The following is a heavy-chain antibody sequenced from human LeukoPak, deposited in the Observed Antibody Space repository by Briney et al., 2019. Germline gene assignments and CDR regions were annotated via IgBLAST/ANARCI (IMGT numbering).Heavy chain of an antibody. CDR3: ASPLYGDYGYYYYYMDV. CDR1: GGTFSSYA. D-gene: IGHD4-17*01. J-gene: IGHJ6*03. V-gene: IGHV1-69*06. CDR2: IIPIFGTA. Sequence: SVKVSCKASGGTFSSYAISWVRQAPGQGLEWMGGIIPIFGTAIYAQKFQGRVTITADKSTSTAYMELSSLRSEDTAVYYCASPLYGDYGYYYYYMDVWGKGTTVTVSS.